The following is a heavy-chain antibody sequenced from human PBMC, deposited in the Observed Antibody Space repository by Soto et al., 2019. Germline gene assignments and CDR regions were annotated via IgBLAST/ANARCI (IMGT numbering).Heavy chain of an antibody. J-gene: IGHJ4*02. CDR1: GYTFTSYG. D-gene: IGHD3-10*01. Sequence: QVQLVPSGAEVKKPGASVKVSCKASGYTFTSYGISWVRQAPGQGLEGLGWISAYNGNTNYAQKLQGRVTMTTDTSTSTAYMELRSLRSDDTAVYYCARDLPDADYYGSGSYFVFDYWGQGTLVTVSS. V-gene: IGHV1-18*01. CDR2: ISAYNGNT. CDR3: ARDLPDADYYGSGSYFVFDY.